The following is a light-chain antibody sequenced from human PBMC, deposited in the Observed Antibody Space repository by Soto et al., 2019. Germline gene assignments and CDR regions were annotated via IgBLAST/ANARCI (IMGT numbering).Light chain of an antibody. V-gene: IGKV3-20*01. J-gene: IGKJ1*01. CDR2: GAS. CDR3: QQYFKSPWT. Sequence: EIVLTQSPGTLSLSPGERATLSCGASQTVSSNYLAWYQQKPGQAPRLLIYGASSRATGTPDRFSGSGSGTDFVLTISRLEPEDFAVYYCQQYFKSPWTFGQGTKVDIK. CDR1: QTVSSNY.